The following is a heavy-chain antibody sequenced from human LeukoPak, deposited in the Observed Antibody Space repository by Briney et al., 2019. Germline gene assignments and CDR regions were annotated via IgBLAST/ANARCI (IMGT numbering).Heavy chain of an antibody. CDR3: ARDSPPPYGDYVMLDY. CDR2: ISAYNGNT. CDR1: GYTFTSYG. V-gene: IGHV1-18*04. J-gene: IGHJ4*02. Sequence: ASVKVSCKASGYTFTSYGISWVRQAPGQGLEWMGWISAYNGNTNYARKLQGRVTMTTDTSTSTAYMELRSLRSDDTAVYYCARDSPPPYGDYVMLDYWGQGTLVTVSS. D-gene: IGHD4-17*01.